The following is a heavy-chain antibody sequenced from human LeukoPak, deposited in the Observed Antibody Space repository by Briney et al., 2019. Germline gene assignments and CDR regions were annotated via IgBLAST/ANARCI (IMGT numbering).Heavy chain of an antibody. Sequence: GGSLRLSCAASGFTFSSYSMNWVRQAPGKGLEWVSYISSSSSTIYYADSVKGRFTISRDNAKNSLYLQMNSLRAEDTAVYYCARVGTTLYWGQGTLVTVSS. CDR2: ISSSSSTI. D-gene: IGHD4-11*01. J-gene: IGHJ4*02. CDR3: ARVGTTLY. V-gene: IGHV3-48*01. CDR1: GFTFSSYS.